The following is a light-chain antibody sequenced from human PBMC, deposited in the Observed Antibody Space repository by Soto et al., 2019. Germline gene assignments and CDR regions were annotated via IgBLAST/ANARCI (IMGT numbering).Light chain of an antibody. CDR3: QTWGTGIQL. CDR1: SGHSTYD. J-gene: IGLJ2*01. CDR2: LNSDGSH. V-gene: IGLV4-69*01. Sequence: QSALTQSPSASASLGASVKLTCTLSSGHSTYDIAWHQQQPEKGPRFLMKLNSDGSHTRGDGIPDRFSGSSSGAERYLTISSLQSEDEADYYCQTWGTGIQLFGGGTKLTVL.